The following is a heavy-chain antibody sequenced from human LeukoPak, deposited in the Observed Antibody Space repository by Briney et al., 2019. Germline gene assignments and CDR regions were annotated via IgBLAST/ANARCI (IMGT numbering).Heavy chain of an antibody. CDR1: GFTFTTYW. Sequence: GGSLRLSCAASGFTFTTYWMSWVRQLSGKGLEWVANINQDGTEKYYVDSVKGRFTISRDNAKNSLDLQMNSLRAEDTAVYYCARAKPKNMVRGLIMRRESRYYFDYWGQGTLVTVSS. CDR2: INQDGTEK. CDR3: ARAKPKNMVRGLIMRRESRYYFDY. J-gene: IGHJ4*02. V-gene: IGHV3-7*03. D-gene: IGHD3-10*01.